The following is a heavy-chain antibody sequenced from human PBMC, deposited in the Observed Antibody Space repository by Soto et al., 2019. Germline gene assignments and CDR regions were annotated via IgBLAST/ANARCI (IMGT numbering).Heavy chain of an antibody. Sequence: QVQLVESGGGVVQPGRSLRLSCAASGFTFSSYAMHWVRQAPGKGLEWVAVISYDGSNKDYADSVKGRFTISRDNSKNTLYLQMNSLRAADTAVYYCARDRLRYNWNDFPYYYYGMDVWGQGTTVTVSS. V-gene: IGHV3-30-3*01. CDR2: ISYDGSNK. CDR3: ARDRLRYNWNDFPYYYYGMDV. D-gene: IGHD1-1*01. J-gene: IGHJ6*02. CDR1: GFTFSSYA.